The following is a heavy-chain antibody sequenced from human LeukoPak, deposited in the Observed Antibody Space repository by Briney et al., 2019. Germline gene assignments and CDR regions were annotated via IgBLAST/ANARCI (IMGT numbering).Heavy chain of an antibody. V-gene: IGHV1-58*02. J-gene: IGHJ6*03. CDR3: AADTPQLYCSGGSCYTNYYYYYMDV. D-gene: IGHD2-15*01. CDR1: GFTFTSSA. Sequence: SVKVSCKASGFTFTSSAMQWVRQARGQRLEWIGWIVVGSGNTNYAQKFQERVTITRDMSTSTAYMELSSLRSEDTAVYYCAADTPQLYCSGGSCYTNYYYYYMDVWGKGTTVTISS. CDR2: IVVGSGNT.